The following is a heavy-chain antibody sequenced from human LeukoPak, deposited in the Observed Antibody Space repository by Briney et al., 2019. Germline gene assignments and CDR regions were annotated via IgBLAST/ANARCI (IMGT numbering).Heavy chain of an antibody. Sequence: GGSLRLSCAASGFTFSSYAMSWVRQAPGKGLEWVSAISDSGGSTYDADSVKGRFTISRDNSKNTLFLQMNSLRAEDTAVYYCAKGGINQLGDWGQGTLVTVSS. J-gene: IGHJ4*02. CDR3: AKGGINQLGD. D-gene: IGHD6-6*01. V-gene: IGHV3-23*01. CDR1: GFTFSSYA. CDR2: ISDSGGST.